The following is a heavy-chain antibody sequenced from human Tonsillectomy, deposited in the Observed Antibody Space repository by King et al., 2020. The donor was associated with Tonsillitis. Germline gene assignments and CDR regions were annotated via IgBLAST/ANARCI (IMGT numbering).Heavy chain of an antibody. V-gene: IGHV4-59*01. Sequence: VQLQESGPGLVKPSETLSLTCAVSGGSFTNYFWTWIRQPPGKGLGWIGYFDYSGSTNYNPPLRGRVTISVDTSKNQFSLKLSSVTAADTAVYYCARAAYFDNTGYYYFAFDIWGQGTMVTVSS. CDR2: FDYSGST. J-gene: IGHJ3*02. CDR1: GGSFTNYF. D-gene: IGHD3-22*01. CDR3: ARAAYFDNTGYYYFAFDI.